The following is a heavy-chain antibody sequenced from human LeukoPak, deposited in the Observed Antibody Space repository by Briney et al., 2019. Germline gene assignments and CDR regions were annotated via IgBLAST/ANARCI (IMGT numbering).Heavy chain of an antibody. J-gene: IGHJ4*02. D-gene: IGHD3-16*01. Sequence: GGSLRLSCAASGFTFSSYVMHWVRQAPGKGVEWVAIISYDGSNEYYADSVKGRFTISRDNSKNSLYLQMDSLRAEDTAVYYCARDPPSRGTRYFDYWGQGALVTVSS. CDR3: ARDPPSRGTRYFDY. CDR2: ISYDGSNE. CDR1: GFTFSSYV. V-gene: IGHV3-30*04.